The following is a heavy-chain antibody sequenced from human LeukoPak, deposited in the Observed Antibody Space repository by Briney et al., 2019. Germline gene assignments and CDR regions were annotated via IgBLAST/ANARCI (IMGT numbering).Heavy chain of an antibody. Sequence: AGGSLRLSCAASGFTFGGYWMSWVRQAPGKGLEWVANIEQDGSKKYYVDSVKGRFSISRDNAKNSLFLQVNSLRVEDTAVYYCARMPRGPDVWGKGTTVTVSS. J-gene: IGHJ6*04. V-gene: IGHV3-7*01. CDR3: ARMPRGPDV. CDR1: GFTFGGYW. CDR2: IEQDGSKK. D-gene: IGHD2-2*01.